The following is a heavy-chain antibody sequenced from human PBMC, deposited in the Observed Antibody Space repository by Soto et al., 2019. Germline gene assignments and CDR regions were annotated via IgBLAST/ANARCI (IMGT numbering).Heavy chain of an antibody. CDR2: TYYSGST. CDR1: GGSTIAYY. J-gene: IGHJ4*02. CDR3: ARVRGTAGKRYFDY. V-gene: IGHV4-59*01. Sequence: SATLNLTCTVSGGSTIAYYWNWMRQPPGKGLQWIGYTYYSGSTTYNPSLKSRVTISVDSSKNQFSLKLDSVTPADTAVYYCARVRGTAGKRYFDYWGPGTLVTVAS. D-gene: IGHD6-13*01.